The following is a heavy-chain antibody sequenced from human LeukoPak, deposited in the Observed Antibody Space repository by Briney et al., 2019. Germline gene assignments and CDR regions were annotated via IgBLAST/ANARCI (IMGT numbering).Heavy chain of an antibody. J-gene: IGHJ5*02. CDR1: GFTFDDYA. CDR2: ISWNSGSI. V-gene: IGHV3-9*03. D-gene: IGHD6-19*01. Sequence: GRSLRLSCAASGFTFDDYAMHWVRQAPGKGLELVSGISWNSGSIGYADSVKGLFTISRDNAKNSLYLQMNSLRAEDMALYYCAKDGLAGVFGNWFDPWGQGTLVTVSS. CDR3: AKDGLAGVFGNWFDP.